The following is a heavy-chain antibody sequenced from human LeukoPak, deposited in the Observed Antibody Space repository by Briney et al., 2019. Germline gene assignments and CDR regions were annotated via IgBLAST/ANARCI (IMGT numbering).Heavy chain of an antibody. CDR1: GFTFSSYS. CDR2: IISSSSYI. V-gene: IGHV3-21*01. D-gene: IGHD3-10*01. Sequence: GGSLRLSCAPSGFTFSSYSMNWVRQAPGKGLEWVSSIISSSSYIYYADSVKGRFTISRDNAKNSLYLQMNSLRAEDTAVYYCARVGSNMVRGPYGMDVWGKGTTVTVSS. CDR3: ARVGSNMVRGPYGMDV. J-gene: IGHJ6*04.